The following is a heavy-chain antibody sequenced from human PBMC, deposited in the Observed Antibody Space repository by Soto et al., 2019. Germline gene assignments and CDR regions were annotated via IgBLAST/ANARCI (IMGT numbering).Heavy chain of an antibody. J-gene: IGHJ4*02. CDR2: MNPNSGNT. V-gene: IGHV1-8*01. CDR3: AREGGYSYGFGY. CDR1: GYTFTSYD. Sequence: QVQLVQSGAEVKKPGASVKVSCKASGYTFTSYDINWVRQATGQGLEWMGWMNPNSGNTAYAQKFQGRATMTRNTSMSTAYVELSSLSSEDTAVYYCAREGGYSYGFGYWGQGTLVTVSS. D-gene: IGHD5-18*01.